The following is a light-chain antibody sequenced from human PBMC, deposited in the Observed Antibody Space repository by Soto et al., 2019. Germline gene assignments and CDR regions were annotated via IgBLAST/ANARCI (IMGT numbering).Light chain of an antibody. CDR1: SSDVGTYNL. Sequence: QSALTQPASVSGSPGQSITISCTGTSSDVGTYNLVSWYQQHPGKPHKLMIYDGFKRPSGVSNRFSGSKSGDSASLTISGLQAEDDDDYAGCSYAGTFYVFGTGTKLTVL. V-gene: IGLV2-23*01. J-gene: IGLJ1*01. CDR2: DGF. CDR3: CSYAGTFYV.